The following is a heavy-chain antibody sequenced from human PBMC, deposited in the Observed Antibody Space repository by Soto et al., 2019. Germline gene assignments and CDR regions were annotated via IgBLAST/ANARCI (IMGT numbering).Heavy chain of an antibody. D-gene: IGHD2-2*01. Sequence: ASVKVSCKASGYTFTSYGISWVRQAPGQGLEWMGWISAYNGNTNYAQKLQGRVTMTTDTSTSTAYMELRSLRSDDTAVYYCARGPSDIVVVPAFHNYGMDVWGQGTTVTVSS. CDR3: ARGPSDIVVVPAFHNYGMDV. CDR1: GYTFTSYG. V-gene: IGHV1-18*04. CDR2: ISAYNGNT. J-gene: IGHJ6*02.